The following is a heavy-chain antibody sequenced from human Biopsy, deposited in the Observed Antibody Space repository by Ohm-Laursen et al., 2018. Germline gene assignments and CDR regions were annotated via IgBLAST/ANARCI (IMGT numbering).Heavy chain of an antibody. CDR2: ILHSGST. J-gene: IGHJ6*02. V-gene: IGHV4-4*09. CDR1: GVSITAYY. CDR3: ARMDCSGGSCHYYSYGMDV. D-gene: IGHD2-15*01. Sequence: TLSLTCIVSGVSITAYYWSWIRQPPGKGLECIGNILHSGSTNYNPSLKSRLTISVDTSKNQFSLKLSSVTAADTAVYYCARMDCSGGSCHYYSYGMDVWGQGTTVTVSS.